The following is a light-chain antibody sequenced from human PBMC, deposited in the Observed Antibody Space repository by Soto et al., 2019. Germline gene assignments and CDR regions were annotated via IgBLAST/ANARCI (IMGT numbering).Light chain of an antibody. CDR2: GIS. CDR1: QSVSNSY. J-gene: IGKJ1*01. Sequence: EVVMTQSPVTLSVSPGERATVSCRASQSVSNSYFALYQQQPGQAPRLLIYGISSRAAGTPARFSGSGSGTEFTLTISSLQSEDFAVYYCQQYHNWPAFGQGTKVDIK. V-gene: IGKV3-15*01. CDR3: QQYHNWPA.